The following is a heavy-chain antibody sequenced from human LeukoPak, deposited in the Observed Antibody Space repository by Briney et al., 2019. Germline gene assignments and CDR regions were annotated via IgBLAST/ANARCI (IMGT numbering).Heavy chain of an antibody. J-gene: IGHJ4*02. V-gene: IGHV3-74*01. CDR3: ARGDCSGGSCYCDY. D-gene: IGHD2-15*01. Sequence: GGSLRLSCAASGFTLGSHWMHWVRQSPGKGLVWVSRINSDGSNTIYEDSVKGRFTTSRDNAKNTLYLEMNSLRAEDTAVYYCARGDCSGGSCYCDYWGQGALVTVSS. CDR2: INSDGSNT. CDR1: GFTLGSHW.